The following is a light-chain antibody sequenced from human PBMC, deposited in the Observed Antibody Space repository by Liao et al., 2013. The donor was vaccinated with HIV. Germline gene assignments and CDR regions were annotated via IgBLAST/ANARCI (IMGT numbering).Light chain of an antibody. CDR1: NIGDKS. Sequence: SYELTQPPSVSVAPGQTARITCGGDNIGDKSVHWYQQRPGQAPVLLIYHASDRPSGIPERFSGSNSGNTATLTISRVEPGDEADYYCQVWDSSSDPPVVFGGGTKLTVL. CDR2: HAS. V-gene: IGLV3-21*04. CDR3: QVWDSSSDPPVV. J-gene: IGLJ2*01.